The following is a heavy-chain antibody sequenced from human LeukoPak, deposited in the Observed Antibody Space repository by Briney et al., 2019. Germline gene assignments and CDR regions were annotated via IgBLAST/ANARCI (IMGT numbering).Heavy chain of an antibody. CDR2: ISYDGSNK. CDR1: GFTFSGYG. J-gene: IGHJ4*02. D-gene: IGHD3-9*01. Sequence: PGGSLRLSCAASGFTFSGYGMHWVRQAPGKGREWVAVISYDGSNKYYADSVKGRFTISRDNSTNTLYLQMNSLRAEDTAVYYCAKDLDYYILTGPFAFGYWGQGTLVTVSS. CDR3: AKDLDYYILTGPFAFGY. V-gene: IGHV3-30*18.